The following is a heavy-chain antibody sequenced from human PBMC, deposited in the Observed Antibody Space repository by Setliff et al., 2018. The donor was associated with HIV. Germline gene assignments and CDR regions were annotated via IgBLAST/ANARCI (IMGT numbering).Heavy chain of an antibody. Sequence: ASVKVSCKASGYTFTGYFLHWVRQAPGQGLEWMGWINPYSGVTKYAQKFQGRVTMTGDTSISTAYMELSRLRFDDTAVYYCAREGVVLAAIPERWFDPWGQGTLVTV. J-gene: IGHJ5*02. CDR1: GYTFTGYF. CDR2: INPYSGVT. D-gene: IGHD2-15*01. CDR3: AREGVVLAAIPERWFDP. V-gene: IGHV1-2*02.